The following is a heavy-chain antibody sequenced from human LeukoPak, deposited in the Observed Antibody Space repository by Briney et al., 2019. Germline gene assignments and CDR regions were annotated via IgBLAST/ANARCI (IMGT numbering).Heavy chain of an antibody. J-gene: IGHJ4*02. Sequence: GASVTVSCTASGYTFTGYYMHWVRQAPGQGLEWMGWINPNSGGTNYAQKFQGRVTMTRDTSISTAYMELSRLRSDDTAVYYCARGDDNGDYEAIDWGQGTLVTVSS. D-gene: IGHD4-17*01. CDR3: ARGDDNGDYEAID. CDR1: GYTFTGYY. CDR2: INPNSGGT. V-gene: IGHV1-2*02.